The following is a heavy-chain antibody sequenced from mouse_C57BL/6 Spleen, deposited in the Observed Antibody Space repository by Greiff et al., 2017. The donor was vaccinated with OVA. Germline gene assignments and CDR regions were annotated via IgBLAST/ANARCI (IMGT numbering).Heavy chain of an antibody. Sequence: VKLMESGAELARPGASVKLSCKASGYTFTSYGISWVKQRTGQGLEWIGEIYPRSGNTYYNEKFKGKATLTADKSSSTAYMELRSLTSEDSAVYFCARKIYDGYMDYWGQGTSVTVSS. J-gene: IGHJ4*01. CDR3: ARKIYDGYMDY. D-gene: IGHD2-3*01. CDR2: IYPRSGNT. V-gene: IGHV1-81*01. CDR1: GYTFTSYG.